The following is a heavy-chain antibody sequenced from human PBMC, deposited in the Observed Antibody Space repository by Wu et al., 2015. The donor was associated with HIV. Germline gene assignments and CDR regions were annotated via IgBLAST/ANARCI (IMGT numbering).Heavy chain of an antibody. D-gene: IGHD2-21*02. Sequence: QVQLVQSGAEVKKPGASVKVSCKASGYIFNTYGISWVRQVPGQALEWMGWISGYNGNTEYAQKFQGRVTVTTDTSTNTAYMELRSLRSDDTAVYYCARDFEENYGDPRHWYFDLWGRGTLVTVSS. CDR2: ISGYNGNT. V-gene: IGHV1-18*01. CDR3: ARDFEENYGDPRHWYFDL. CDR1: GYIFNTYG. J-gene: IGHJ2*01.